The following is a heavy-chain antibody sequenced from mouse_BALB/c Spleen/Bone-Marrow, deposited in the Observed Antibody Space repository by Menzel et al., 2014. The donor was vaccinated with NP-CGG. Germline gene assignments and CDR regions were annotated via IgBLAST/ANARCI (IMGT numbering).Heavy chain of an antibody. Sequence: QVQLQQSGAELVRPGVSVKISCKGSGYTFTDYAMHWVKQSHAKSLEWIGVISTYYGDASYNQKFKGKATMTVDKSSSTAYMELARLTSKDSAIYYCARDAMDYWGQGTSVTVSS. CDR3: ARDAMDY. CDR2: ISTYYGDA. J-gene: IGHJ4*01. CDR1: GYTFTDYA. V-gene: IGHV1S137*01.